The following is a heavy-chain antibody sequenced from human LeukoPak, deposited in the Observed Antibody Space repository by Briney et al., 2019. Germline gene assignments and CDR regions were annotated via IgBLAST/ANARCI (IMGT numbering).Heavy chain of an antibody. D-gene: IGHD6-19*01. CDR1: GFTFSSCW. J-gene: IGHJ4*02. CDR3: ARVQGSSGPGIFDY. Sequence: GGSLRLSCAASGFTFSSCWMSWVRQAPGKGLEWVANIKQDGSEKYYVDSVKGRFTISRDNAKNSLYLQMNSLRAEDTAVYYCARVQGSSGPGIFDYWGQGTLVTVSS. V-gene: IGHV3-7*01. CDR2: IKQDGSEK.